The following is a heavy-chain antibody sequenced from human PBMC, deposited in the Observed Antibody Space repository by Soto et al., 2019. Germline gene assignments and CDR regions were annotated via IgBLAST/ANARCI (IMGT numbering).Heavy chain of an antibody. Sequence: PSETLSLTCPVSGGSISSGGYYWSWIRQHPGKGLEWIGYIYYSGSTYYNPSLKSRVTISVDTSKNQFSLKLGSVTAADTAVYYCARGGKDYPDAFDIWGQGTMVTVSS. CDR2: IYYSGST. J-gene: IGHJ3*02. CDR3: ARGGKDYPDAFDI. V-gene: IGHV4-31*02. CDR1: GGSISSGGYY. D-gene: IGHD2-15*01.